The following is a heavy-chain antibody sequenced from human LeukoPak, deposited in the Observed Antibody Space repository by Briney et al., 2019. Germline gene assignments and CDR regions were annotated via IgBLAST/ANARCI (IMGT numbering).Heavy chain of an antibody. Sequence: SETLSLTCTVSGGSISSYYWSLIRQPAGKGLEWIGRMYTSGNTKYNPSLKSRVTMSADTSKNQFSLKLNSVTAADTAVYYCARDMVSEQQLEAAFDIWGQGTMVTVSS. CDR2: MYTSGNT. CDR3: ARDMVSEQQLEAAFDI. V-gene: IGHV4-4*07. J-gene: IGHJ3*02. D-gene: IGHD6-13*01. CDR1: GGSISSYY.